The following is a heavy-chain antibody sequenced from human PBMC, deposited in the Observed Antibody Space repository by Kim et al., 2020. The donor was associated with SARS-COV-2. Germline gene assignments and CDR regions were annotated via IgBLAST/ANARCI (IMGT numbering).Heavy chain of an antibody. Sequence: GGSLRLSCAASGFTFSSYCMSWVRQAPGKGLEWVANIKQDESEKYYVDSVKGRFTISRDNAKNLLYLQMNSLRADDTAVYYCARDGMITFGGVILLDYWGQGTLVTVSS. J-gene: IGHJ4*02. CDR1: GFTFSSYC. V-gene: IGHV3-7*03. CDR2: IKQDESEK. CDR3: ARDGMITFGGVILLDY. D-gene: IGHD3-16*01.